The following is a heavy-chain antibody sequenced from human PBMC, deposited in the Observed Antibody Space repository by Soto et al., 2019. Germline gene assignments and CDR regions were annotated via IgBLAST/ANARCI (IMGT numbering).Heavy chain of an antibody. D-gene: IGHD1-26*01. CDR1: GGTFSSYA. CDR2: VIPIFGTA. Sequence: SVKVSCKASGGTFSSYAISWVRQAPGQGLEWMGGVIPIFGTANYAQKFQGRVTITSDESTSTAYMELSSLRSEDTAVYYCARDLRYSGSYFKVTGFDPWGQGTLVTVSS. V-gene: IGHV1-69*13. CDR3: ARDLRYSGSYFKVTGFDP. J-gene: IGHJ5*02.